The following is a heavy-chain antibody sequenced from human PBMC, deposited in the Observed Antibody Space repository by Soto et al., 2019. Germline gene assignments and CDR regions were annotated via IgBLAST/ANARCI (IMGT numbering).Heavy chain of an antibody. CDR3: ARLPDCSGGSCYSGDYYYYYYMDV. V-gene: IGHV5-51*01. D-gene: IGHD2-15*01. CDR2: IYPGDSDT. Sequence: GESLKISCKGSGDSFTSYWIGWVRQMPGKGLEWMGIIYPGDSDTRYSPSFQGQVTISADKSISTAYLQWSSLKASDTAMYYCARLPDCSGGSCYSGDYYYYYYMDVWGKGTTVTVSS. CDR1: GDSFTSYW. J-gene: IGHJ6*03.